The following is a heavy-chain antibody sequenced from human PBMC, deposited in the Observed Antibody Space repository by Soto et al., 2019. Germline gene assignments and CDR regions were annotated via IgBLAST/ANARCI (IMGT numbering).Heavy chain of an antibody. D-gene: IGHD3-10*01. Sequence: EVQLVESGGGLIQPGGSLRLSCAVSGFTVSNNYMSWVRQAPGKGLEGVSVIYSGGYTAYGDSVKGRFTISRDNSKNTQFLKINGRRPAARALYYCATQPGGGGYWGQGTLVTVSS. CDR3: ATQPGGGGY. CDR2: IYSGGYT. J-gene: IGHJ4*02. CDR1: GFTVSNNY. V-gene: IGHV3-53*01.